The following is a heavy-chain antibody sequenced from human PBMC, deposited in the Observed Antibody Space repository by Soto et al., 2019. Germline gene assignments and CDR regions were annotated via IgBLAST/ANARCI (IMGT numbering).Heavy chain of an antibody. CDR3: AAGVVPYGMDV. V-gene: IGHV1-24*01. D-gene: IGHD2-15*01. CDR1: GYTLTELS. CDR2: FDPEDAET. J-gene: IGHJ6*02. Sequence: WASVKVSCKVSGYTLTELSMHWVLQPPGKGLEWMGGFDPEDAETIYARRFQGRVTMTEDTSADTAYMELSSLRSEDTAVYYCAAGVVPYGMDVWGQGTTVTVSS.